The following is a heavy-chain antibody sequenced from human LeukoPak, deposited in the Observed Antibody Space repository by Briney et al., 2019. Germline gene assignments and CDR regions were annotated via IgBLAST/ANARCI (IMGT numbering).Heavy chain of an antibody. J-gene: IGHJ4*02. CDR2: ISGSGNGT. D-gene: IGHD5-24*01. V-gene: IGHV3-23*01. Sequence: GGSLRLSCTASGFTFRTYAMNWVRQAPGKGLEWLSGISGSGNGTYYADSVKGRFTISRDNSKNVVYLQMNSLTVEDAATYYCAKRTMSAFDSWGQGTLLIVSS. CDR3: AKRTMSAFDS. CDR1: GFTFRTYA.